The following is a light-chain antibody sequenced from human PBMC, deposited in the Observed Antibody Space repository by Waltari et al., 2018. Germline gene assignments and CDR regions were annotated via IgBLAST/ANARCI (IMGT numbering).Light chain of an antibody. CDR3: GTWDSSLSAGGV. J-gene: IGLJ1*01. CDR2: EDN. V-gene: IGLV1-51*01. Sequence: QSVLTQPPSVSAAPGQQVTIPCSGSSPNIGTNYVPSYQQLPGTAPKLLIYEDNKRPSGIPDRFSGSKSGTSATLGITGLQTGDEADYYCGTWDSSLSAGGVFGTGTKVTVL. CDR1: SPNIGTNY.